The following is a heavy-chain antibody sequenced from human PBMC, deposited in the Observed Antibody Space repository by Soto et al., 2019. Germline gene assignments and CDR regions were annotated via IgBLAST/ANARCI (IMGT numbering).Heavy chain of an antibody. J-gene: IGHJ5*02. CDR1: GGSISSSSYY. D-gene: IGHD3-10*01. CDR3: ARVEQNYYGSGSYYSAPYNWFDP. Sequence: PSETLSLTCTVAGGSISSSSYYWGCIRQPPGKGLEWIGSIYYSGSTYYNPSLKSRVTISVDTSKNQFSLKLSSVTAADTAVYYCARVEQNYYGSGSYYSAPYNWFDPWGQGTLVTVSS. V-gene: IGHV4-39*01. CDR2: IYYSGST.